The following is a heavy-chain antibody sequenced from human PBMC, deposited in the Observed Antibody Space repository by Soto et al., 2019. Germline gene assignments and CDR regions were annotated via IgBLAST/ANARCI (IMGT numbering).Heavy chain of an antibody. D-gene: IGHD3-10*01. Sequence: GGSLRLSCAASGFTVSNSYMSWVRQAPGKGLEWVSAIYSGGSTYYADSVKGRFTISRDNFRNTLYLQMNSLRAEDTAVYFCARCDGSATYCFFFAYWGQGTPVTVSS. CDR2: IYSGGST. CDR3: ARCDGSATYCFFFAY. V-gene: IGHV3-66*01. J-gene: IGHJ4*02. CDR1: GFTVSNSY.